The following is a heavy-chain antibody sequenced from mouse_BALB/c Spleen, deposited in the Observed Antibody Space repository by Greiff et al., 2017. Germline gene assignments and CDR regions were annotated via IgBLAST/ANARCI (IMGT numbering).Heavy chain of an antibody. Sequence: EVQLQESGGGLVQPGGSLNLSCAASGFDFSSYWMSWARQAPGKGQEWIGEINPGSSTINYTPSLKDKFIISRDNAKNTLYLQMSKVRSEDTALYYCARRSSYDAMDYWGQGTSVTVSS. CDR1: GFDFSSYW. CDR3: ARRSSYDAMDY. J-gene: IGHJ4*01. CDR2: INPGSSTI. V-gene: IGHV4-2*02. D-gene: IGHD1-1*01.